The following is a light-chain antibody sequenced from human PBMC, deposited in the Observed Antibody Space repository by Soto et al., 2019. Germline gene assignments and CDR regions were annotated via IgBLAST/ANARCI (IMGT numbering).Light chain of an antibody. V-gene: IGLV4-69*01. J-gene: IGLJ1*01. Sequence: QLVLTQSPSASASLGASVKLTCTLSSGHSSYAIAWHQQQPEKGPRYLMKLISDGSHSKGDGIPDRFSGSSSGAERYLTISSLQSEDEADYYCQTWGTGIHYVFGTGTKLTVL. CDR1: SGHSSYA. CDR2: LISDGSH. CDR3: QTWGTGIHYV.